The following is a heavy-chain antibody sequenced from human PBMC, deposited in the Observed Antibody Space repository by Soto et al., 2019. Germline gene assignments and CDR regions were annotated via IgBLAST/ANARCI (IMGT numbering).Heavy chain of an antibody. J-gene: IGHJ5*02. Sequence: QVLLVQSGTEVKKPGASVTVSCKASGFSFTRNDIHWVRHATGHGIQWLGWMNTNLNATDSTNAFRRIVIMTWNTSIRTAYLEVRELKYDDTTIYYWAREVIEGRSVWLDPWGQGTLVSVSS. D-gene: IGHD2-21*01. V-gene: IGHV1-8*01. CDR3: AREVIEGRSVWLDP. CDR1: GFSFTRND. CDR2: MNTNLNAT.